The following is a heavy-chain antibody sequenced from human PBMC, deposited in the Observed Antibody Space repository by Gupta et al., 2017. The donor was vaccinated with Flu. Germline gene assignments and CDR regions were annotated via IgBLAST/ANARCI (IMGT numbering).Heavy chain of an antibody. Sequence: QVQLQESGPGLVKPSQTLYLTCTVSGGSISGGSYYWSWIRQPAGTGLEWIGRIYSSGNANYNPSLKSRATISVDTSKNVLSLKLSSVTAADTAVYYCARDRGRFYDSSGYVQWYFALWGRGTPVIVSS. CDR2: IYSSGNA. CDR3: ARDRGRFYDSSGYVQWYFAL. D-gene: IGHD3-22*01. J-gene: IGHJ2*01. V-gene: IGHV4-61*02. CDR1: GGSISGGSYY.